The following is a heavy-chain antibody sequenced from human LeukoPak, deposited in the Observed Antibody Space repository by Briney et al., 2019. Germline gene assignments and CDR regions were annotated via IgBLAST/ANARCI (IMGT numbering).Heavy chain of an antibody. CDR1: GYTFTSYD. V-gene: IGHV1-8*01. D-gene: IGHD5-24*01. Sequence: ASVKVSCKASGYTFTSYDINWVGQATGQGLEWMGWMNPNSGNTGYAQKFQGRVTMTRNTSISTDYVELSSLRSEDTAVYYCARGRRGGWLQLYYFDYWGQGTLVTVSS. CDR2: MNPNSGNT. J-gene: IGHJ4*02. CDR3: ARGRRGGWLQLYYFDY.